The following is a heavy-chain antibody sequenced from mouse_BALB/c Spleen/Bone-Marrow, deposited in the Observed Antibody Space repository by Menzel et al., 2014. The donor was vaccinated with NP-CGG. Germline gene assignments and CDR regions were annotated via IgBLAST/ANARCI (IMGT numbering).Heavy chain of an antibody. CDR3: TRQRNWDHYAMDY. J-gene: IGHJ4*01. D-gene: IGHD4-1*01. CDR1: GFTFSTYG. Sequence: EVQLQESGGDLVKPGGSLKLSCAASGFTFSTYGMSWVRQTPDKRLEWVATISSGGGYTYYPDSVKGRFTISRDNANNTLYLQMSSLKSEDTAMYYCTRQRNWDHYAMDYWGQGTSATVSS. V-gene: IGHV5-6*01. CDR2: ISSGGGYT.